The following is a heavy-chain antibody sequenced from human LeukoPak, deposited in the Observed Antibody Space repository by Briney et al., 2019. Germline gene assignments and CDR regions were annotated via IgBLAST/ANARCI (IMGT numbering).Heavy chain of an antibody. CDR1: GFTFSSYA. CDR3: AKARVATGDY. V-gene: IGHV3-23*01. CDR2: ISGSGGST. D-gene: IGHD1-14*01. J-gene: IGHJ4*02. Sequence: GGSLRLSXAASGFTFSSYAMSWVREASGKGLEWVSAISGSGGSTYYADSVKGRFTISRDNSKNTLYLQMNSLRAEDTAVYYCAKARVATGDYWGQGTLVTVSS.